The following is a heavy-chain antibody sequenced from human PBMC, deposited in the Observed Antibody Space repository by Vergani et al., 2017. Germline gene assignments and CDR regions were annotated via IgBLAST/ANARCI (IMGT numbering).Heavy chain of an antibody. D-gene: IGHD1-1*01. CDR2: IIPIFGTA. CDR1: GYTFTGYY. J-gene: IGHJ2*01. Sequence: QVQLVQSGAEVKKPGASVKVSCKASGYTFTGYYMHWVRQAPGQGLEWMGWIIPIFGTANYAQKFQGRVTITADESTSTAYMELSSLRSEDTAVYYCASRERIEWYFDLWGRGTLVTVSS. CDR3: ASRERIEWYFDL. V-gene: IGHV1-69*01.